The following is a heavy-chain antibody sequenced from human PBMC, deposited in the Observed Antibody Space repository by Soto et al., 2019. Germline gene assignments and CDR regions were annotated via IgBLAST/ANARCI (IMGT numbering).Heavy chain of an antibody. Sequence: EVQLVESGGGLVQPGGSLRLSCTVSGFTFGNYWMTWVRQAPGKGLERVANMNQNGSEKYYVDSVKGRFAISRDNAKNSLYLQMNSLSAEDTAVYYCASYRVSYAMDVWGQGTTVTVSS. J-gene: IGHJ6*02. CDR1: GFTFGNYW. CDR3: ASYRVSYAMDV. CDR2: MNQNGSEK. V-gene: IGHV3-7*05.